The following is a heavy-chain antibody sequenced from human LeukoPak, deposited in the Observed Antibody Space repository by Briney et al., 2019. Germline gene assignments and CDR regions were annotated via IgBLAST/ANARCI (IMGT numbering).Heavy chain of an antibody. Sequence: TGGSLRLSCAASGFTFSSYAMHWVRQAPGKGLEWVAVISYDGSNKYYADSVEGRFTISRNNSKNTLYLQMNSLRAEDTAVYYCARVMVRGVIKDYWGQGTLVTVSS. CDR1: GFTFSSYA. V-gene: IGHV3-30*01. J-gene: IGHJ4*02. D-gene: IGHD3-10*01. CDR2: ISYDGSNK. CDR3: ARVMVRGVIKDY.